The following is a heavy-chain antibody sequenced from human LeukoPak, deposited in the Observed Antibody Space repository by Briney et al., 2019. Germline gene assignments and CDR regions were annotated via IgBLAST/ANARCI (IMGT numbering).Heavy chain of an antibody. CDR1: GFTFSSYA. Sequence: GRSLRLSCAASGFTFSSYAMHWVRQAPGKGLEWVAVISYDGSNKYYADSVKGRFTISRDNSKNTLYLQMNSLRAEDTAVYYCARAREVVVAAGRLRWFDPWGQGTLVTVSS. CDR3: ARAREVVVAAGRLRWFDP. V-gene: IGHV3-30*04. J-gene: IGHJ5*02. CDR2: ISYDGSNK. D-gene: IGHD2-15*01.